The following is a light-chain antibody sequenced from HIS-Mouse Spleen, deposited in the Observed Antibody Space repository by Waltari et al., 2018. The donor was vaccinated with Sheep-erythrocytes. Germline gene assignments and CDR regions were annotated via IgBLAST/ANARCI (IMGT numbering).Light chain of an antibody. V-gene: IGLV2-23*01. CDR2: EGS. CDR3: CSYAGSSTPWV. Sequence: QSALTQPASVSGSPGPSIPISCTGTRSDVGSYNLVSWYQQHPGKAPKLMIYEGSKRPSGVSNRFSGSKSGNTASLTISGLQAEDEADYYCCSYAGSSTPWVFGGGTKLTVL. CDR1: RSDVGSYNL. J-gene: IGLJ3*02.